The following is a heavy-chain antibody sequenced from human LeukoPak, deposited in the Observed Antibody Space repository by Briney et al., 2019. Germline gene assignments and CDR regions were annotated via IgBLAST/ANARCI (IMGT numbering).Heavy chain of an antibody. D-gene: IGHD1-20*01. CDR1: GFTFSRFW. CDR3: ARARMYNWNDGTTFDY. J-gene: IGHJ4*02. CDR2: IKQDGSEN. V-gene: IGHV3-7*05. Sequence: PGGSLRLSCTASGFTFSRFWMSWVRQAPGKGLEWVANIKQDGSENCDVDSVKGRYTISRDNAKTSLYLQMNSLRAEDTAVYYCARARMYNWNDGTTFDYWGQGTLVTVSS.